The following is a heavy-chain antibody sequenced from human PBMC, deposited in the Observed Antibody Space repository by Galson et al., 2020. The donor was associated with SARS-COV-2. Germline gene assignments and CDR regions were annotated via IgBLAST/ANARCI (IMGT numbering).Heavy chain of an antibody. CDR3: AREDAIYDAFDI. Sequence: GESLKISCAASGFTFSSYAMHWVRQAPVKGLEWVAVISYDGSNKYYADSVKGRFTISRDNSKNTLYLQMNSLRAEDTAVYYCAREDAIYDAFDIWGQGTMVTVSS. J-gene: IGHJ3*02. CDR1: GFTFSSYA. CDR2: ISYDGSNK. V-gene: IGHV3-30*04. D-gene: IGHD2-8*01.